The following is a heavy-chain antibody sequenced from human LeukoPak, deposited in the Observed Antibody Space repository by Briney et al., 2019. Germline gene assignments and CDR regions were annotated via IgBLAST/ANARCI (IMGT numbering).Heavy chain of an antibody. CDR2: IDIPGNT. D-gene: IGHD6-19*01. CDR3: ARAVAGTHWFDP. Sequence: GGTLRLSCAASGFTLSIYDMHWVRQPPGKGLEWVSGIDIPGNTYYPDSVKGRFTMSRESAKNSLYLQMNSLRAGDTAVYYCARAVAGTHWFDPWGQGTLVTVSS. J-gene: IGHJ5*02. V-gene: IGHV3-13*01. CDR1: GFTLSIYD.